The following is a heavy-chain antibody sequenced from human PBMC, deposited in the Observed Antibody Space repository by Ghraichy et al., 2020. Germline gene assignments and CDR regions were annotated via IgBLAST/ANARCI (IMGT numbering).Heavy chain of an antibody. D-gene: IGHD5-18*01. Sequence: SETLSLTCAVYGGSFSGYYWSWIRQPPGKGLEWIGEINHSGSTNYNPSLKSRVTISVDTSKNQFSLKLSSVTAADTAVYYCARGIYSYGYIFAWKNWFDPWGQGTLVTVSS. J-gene: IGHJ5*02. CDR1: GGSFSGYY. CDR3: ARGIYSYGYIFAWKNWFDP. V-gene: IGHV4-34*01. CDR2: INHSGST.